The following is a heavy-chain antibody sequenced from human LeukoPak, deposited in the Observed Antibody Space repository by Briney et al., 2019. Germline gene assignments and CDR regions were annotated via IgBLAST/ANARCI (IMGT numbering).Heavy chain of an antibody. CDR1: GFTFSSYE. V-gene: IGHV3-48*03. CDR3: ARVVDTAMVGDFDY. J-gene: IGHJ4*02. CDR2: ISSSGSTI. D-gene: IGHD5-18*01. Sequence: PGGSLRLSCAASGFTFSSYEMNWVRQDPGKGLERVSYISSSGSTIYYADSVKGRFTISRDNAKNSLYLQMNSLRAEDTAVYYCARVVDTAMVGDFDYWGQGTLVTVSS.